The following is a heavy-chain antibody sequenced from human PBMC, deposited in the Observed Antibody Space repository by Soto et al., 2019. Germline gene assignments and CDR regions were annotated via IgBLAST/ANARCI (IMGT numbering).Heavy chain of an antibody. V-gene: IGHV5-51*01. Sequence: TGESLKISCKGSGYSFTSYWIGWVRQMPGKGLEWMGIIYPGDSDTRYSPSFQGQVTISADKSISTAYLQWSSLKASDTAMYYCARQGSYFWSGYPYYYYYMDVWGKGTTVTVSS. CDR2: IYPGDSDT. CDR3: ARQGSYFWSGYPYYYYYMDV. CDR1: GYSFTSYW. D-gene: IGHD3-3*01. J-gene: IGHJ6*03.